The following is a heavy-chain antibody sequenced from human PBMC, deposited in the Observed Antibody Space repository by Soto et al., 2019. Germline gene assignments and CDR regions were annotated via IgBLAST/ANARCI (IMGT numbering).Heavy chain of an antibody. D-gene: IGHD2-15*01. Sequence: GESLKIGCKGFGYTFTDDWIGWVHQMPGKGRGWMGIIYPGDSETRYSPSFQGQVTISADKSINTAYLQWSSLKASDTAMYYCACPSGGYYSTVSDAFDIWGQGAMVTVS. CDR1: GYTFTDDW. CDR3: ACPSGGYYSTVSDAFDI. V-gene: IGHV5-51*07. J-gene: IGHJ3*02. CDR2: IYPGDSET.